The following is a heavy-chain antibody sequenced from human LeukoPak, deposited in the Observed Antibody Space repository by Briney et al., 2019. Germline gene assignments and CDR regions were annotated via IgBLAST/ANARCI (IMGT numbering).Heavy chain of an antibody. J-gene: IGHJ4*02. D-gene: IGHD2-15*01. CDR1: GFTFDDYA. Sequence: GRSLRLSCAASGFTFDDYAMHWVRQAPGKGLEWVSGISWNSGSIGYADSVKGRFVLSRDNFKNTVYMQMSSLRAEDTATYYCAKDYCRDGNCPFPFLDSWGQGTLVTVSS. CDR3: AKDYCRDGNCPFPFLDS. V-gene: IGHV3-9*01. CDR2: ISWNSGSI.